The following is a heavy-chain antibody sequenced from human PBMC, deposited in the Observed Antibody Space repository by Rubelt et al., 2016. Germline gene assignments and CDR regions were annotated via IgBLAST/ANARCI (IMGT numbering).Heavy chain of an antibody. V-gene: IGHV1-69*01. CDR3: ATTIAIRPYYFDY. J-gene: IGHJ4*02. CDR1: GGTFSSYA. D-gene: IGHD6-6*01. CDR2: IIPVFGTA. Sequence: QVQLVQSEAEVKKPGSSVKVSCKASGGTFSSYAISWVRQAPGQGLEWMGGIIPVFGTANYAQKFQGRITRTADESTSTAYMELSSLRSEDTAVYYCATTIAIRPYYFDYWGQGTLVTVSS.